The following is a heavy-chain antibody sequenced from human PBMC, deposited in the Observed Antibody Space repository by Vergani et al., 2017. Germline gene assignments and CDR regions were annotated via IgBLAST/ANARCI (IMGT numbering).Heavy chain of an antibody. J-gene: IGHJ4*02. CDR1: GYTFSDHH. V-gene: IGHV1-2*02. D-gene: IGHD2-2*01. CDR3: ARLASVVVPAARPLDL. CDR2: ININSGAT. Sequence: QVQLVQSGAAVKKPGASVKVSCKASGYTFSDHHLHWVRQAPGQGLEWVGWININSGATKVAQKFQGRITMGTDTSISTGYMELSSLRSDDTAVYYCARLASVVVPAARPLDLWGQGTLITVSS.